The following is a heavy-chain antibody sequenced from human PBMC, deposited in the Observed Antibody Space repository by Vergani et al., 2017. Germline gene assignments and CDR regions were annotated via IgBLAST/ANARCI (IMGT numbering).Heavy chain of an antibody. J-gene: IGHJ6*04. CDR3: ARGRRGMYRRLGGYEMDV. CDR2: INHSGST. D-gene: IGHD3-10*01. V-gene: IGHV4-34*01. CDR1: GGSFSGYY. Sequence: QVQLQQWGAGLLKPSETLSLTCAVYGGSFSGYYWSWIRQPPGKGLEWIGEINHSGSTNYNPSLKSRVTISVDTSKNQFSLKLSSGTAADTAVYYCARGRRGMYRRLGGYEMDVWGKGTTVTVSS.